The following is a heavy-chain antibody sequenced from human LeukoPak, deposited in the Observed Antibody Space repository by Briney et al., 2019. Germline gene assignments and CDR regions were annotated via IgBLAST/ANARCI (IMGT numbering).Heavy chain of an antibody. CDR1: GYSLDSYG. V-gene: IGHV1-18*01. Sequence: ASVKVSCKASGYSLDSYGISWVRQAPGQGLEWMGWININNGNRDFTQKVQGRVTMTTDTSTNTAYMELRSLRSDDTAVYYCAREQGDGYNYPYYFDYWGQGTLVTVSS. CDR2: ININNGNR. CDR3: AREQGDGYNYPYYFDY. D-gene: IGHD5-24*01. J-gene: IGHJ4*02.